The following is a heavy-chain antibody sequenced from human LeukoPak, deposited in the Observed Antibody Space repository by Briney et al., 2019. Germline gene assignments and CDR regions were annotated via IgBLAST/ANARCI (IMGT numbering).Heavy chain of an antibody. Sequence: SETLSLTCTVSGGSISSYYWSWIRQPAGKGLQWIGRMYTSGSTNYNPSLKSRVSMSVDTSRNQFSLRLSSMTAADTALYYCARGYKPASGKDGAFDIWGQGTMVTVSS. D-gene: IGHD6-13*01. J-gene: IGHJ3*02. CDR3: ARGYKPASGKDGAFDI. CDR1: GGSISSYY. CDR2: MYTSGST. V-gene: IGHV4-4*07.